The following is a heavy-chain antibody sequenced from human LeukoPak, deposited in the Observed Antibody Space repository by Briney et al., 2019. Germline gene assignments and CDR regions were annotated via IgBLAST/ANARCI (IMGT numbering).Heavy chain of an antibody. J-gene: IGHJ6*02. CDR3: ARENPPMVRGVPPDGMDV. V-gene: IGHV4-4*02. Sequence: SGTLSLTCGVSGGSITSTNWWSWVRQPPGQGLEWIGEISLSGLTNYNPSLKSRVTMALDKSKNHLSLNLTSVTAADTAVYYCARENPPMVRGVPPDGMDVWGQGTTVTVSS. D-gene: IGHD3-10*01. CDR2: ISLSGLT. CDR1: GGSITSTNW.